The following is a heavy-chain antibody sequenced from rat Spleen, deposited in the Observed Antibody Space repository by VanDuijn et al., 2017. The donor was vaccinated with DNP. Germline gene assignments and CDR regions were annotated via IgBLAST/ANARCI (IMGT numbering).Heavy chain of an antibody. CDR1: GFIFSDYA. D-gene: IGHD1-11*01. Sequence: EVKLVESGGGLVQPGRSLKLSCAASGFIFSDYAMAWVRQAPAKGLEWVAYISTGGGSTYYRDSVKGRFSISRDNAKSTLYLQMNSLRSEDTATYYCTRINYGGYYYVMDAWGQGASVTVSS. CDR2: ISTGGGST. V-gene: IGHV5-27*01. J-gene: IGHJ4*01. CDR3: TRINYGGYYYVMDA.